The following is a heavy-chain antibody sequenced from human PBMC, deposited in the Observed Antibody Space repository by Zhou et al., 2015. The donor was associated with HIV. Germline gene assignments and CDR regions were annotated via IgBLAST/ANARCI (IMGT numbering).Heavy chain of an antibody. V-gene: IGHV3-53*01. CDR2: FAGGNT. CDR1: VPRQYQL. J-gene: IGHJ3*01. CDR3: ARGVQGYCESPTCFNVFLIV. Sequence: ELQLVESGGGLIQPGGVPQTLLCSLWVPRQYQLHELGPPDSREGAGVGLSYFAGGNTYYADSVKGRFSISRDNSKNTVYLQMNSLRVEDTAVYYCARGVQGYCESPTCFNVFLIVWG. D-gene: IGHD2/OR15-2a*01.